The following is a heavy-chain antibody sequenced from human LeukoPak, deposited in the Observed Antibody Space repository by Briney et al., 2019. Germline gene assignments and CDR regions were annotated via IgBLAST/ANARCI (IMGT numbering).Heavy chain of an antibody. CDR1: GYSISSGYY. CDR2: IYHSGST. Sequence: SETLSLTCTVSGYSISSGYYWGWIRQPPGKGLEWIGSIYHSGSTYYNPSLKSRVTISVDTSKNQFSLKLSSVTAADTAVYYCARVYGYWFDPWGQGTLVTVSS. J-gene: IGHJ5*02. D-gene: IGHD5/OR15-5a*01. V-gene: IGHV4-38-2*02. CDR3: ARVYGYWFDP.